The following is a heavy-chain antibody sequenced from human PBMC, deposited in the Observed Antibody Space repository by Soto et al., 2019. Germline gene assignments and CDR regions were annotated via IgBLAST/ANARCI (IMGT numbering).Heavy chain of an antibody. J-gene: IGHJ5*02. D-gene: IGHD2-2*01. CDR3: ASSSTSSYNWFDP. CDR2: ISSSSSYI. Sequence: GSLRLSCAAAGFTFSSYGMNWVRQAPGKGLEWVSSISSSSSYIYYADSVRGRFTISRDNAKNSLYLQMNSLRAEDTAVYYCASSSTSSYNWFDPWGQGTLVTVSS. CDR1: GFTFSSYG. V-gene: IGHV3-21*01.